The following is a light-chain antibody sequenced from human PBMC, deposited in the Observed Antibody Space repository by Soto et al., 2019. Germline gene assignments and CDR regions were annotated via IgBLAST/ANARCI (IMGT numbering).Light chain of an antibody. J-gene: IGKJ5*01. V-gene: IGKV3-11*01. CDR1: QDVGSL. CDR2: DAS. CDR3: HQRRSLPIT. Sequence: EIVLTQSPATLSLSAGERASLSCRASQDVGSLIAWYQQKPGQPPRLLIYDASNRATGIPARFSGSGSGTDFILTISSLEPEDFAVYYCHQRRSLPITFGQGTRLEIK.